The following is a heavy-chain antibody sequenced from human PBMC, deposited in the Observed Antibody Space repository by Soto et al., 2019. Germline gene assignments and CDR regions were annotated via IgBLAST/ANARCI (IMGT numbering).Heavy chain of an antibody. J-gene: IGHJ4*02. D-gene: IGHD2-15*01. CDR2: ISGSGGST. CDR3: DGYCSGGSCHKIDY. V-gene: IGHV3-23*01. CDR1: GFTFSSYA. Sequence: VQLLESGGGLVQPGGSLRLSCAASGFTFSSYAMSWVRQAPGKGLEWVSAISGSGGSTYYADSVKGRFTISRDNSKNTLYLQMNSLRAEDTAVYYCDGYCSGGSCHKIDYWGQGTLVTVSS.